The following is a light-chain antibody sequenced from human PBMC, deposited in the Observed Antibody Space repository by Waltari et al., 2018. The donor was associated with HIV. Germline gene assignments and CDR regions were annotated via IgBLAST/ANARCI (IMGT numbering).Light chain of an antibody. Sequence: QSALTQPRPVSGSPGQSVTIPCTGTSSDVGAFTYFSWYQQHPGKAPKLMIYDVNKRPSGVPDRFSGSKSGNTASLTISGLQAEDEADYYCCSYAGSYTYVFGTGTKVTVL. J-gene: IGLJ1*01. CDR2: DVN. V-gene: IGLV2-11*01. CDR3: CSYAGSYTYV. CDR1: SSDVGAFTY.